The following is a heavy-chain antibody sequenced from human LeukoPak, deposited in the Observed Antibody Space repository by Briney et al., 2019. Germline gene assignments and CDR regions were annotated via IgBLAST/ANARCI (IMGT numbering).Heavy chain of an antibody. J-gene: IGHJ4*02. D-gene: IGHD3-16*01. V-gene: IGHV3-7*05. Sequence: PGRSLRLSCAASGFTFSSYWMNWVRQAPGKGPEWVANIKEDGTEKYYVAFVKGRFSIYRDNAKNSVSLKMNSLRGEDTGVYYCVRGGRGTFDSWGQGTALSVSS. CDR1: GFTFSSYW. CDR3: VRGGRGTFDS. CDR2: IKEDGTEK.